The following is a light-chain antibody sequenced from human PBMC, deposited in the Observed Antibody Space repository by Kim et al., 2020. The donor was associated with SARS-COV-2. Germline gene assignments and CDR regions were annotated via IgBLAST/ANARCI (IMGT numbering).Light chain of an antibody. CDR1: QSVSSSS. Sequence: EIVLTQSPGTLSLSPGERATLSCRASQSVSSSSLAWYRQKPGQAPRLLIYGVSSRATGIPDRFSGSGSGTDFTLTISRLEPEDFAVYFCQQYGTSPRTFGQGTKVDIK. V-gene: IGKV3-20*01. CDR2: GVS. CDR3: QQYGTSPRT. J-gene: IGKJ1*01.